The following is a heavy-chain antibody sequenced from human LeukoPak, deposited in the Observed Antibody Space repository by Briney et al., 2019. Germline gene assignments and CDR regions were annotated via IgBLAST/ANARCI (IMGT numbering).Heavy chain of an antibody. CDR1: GFTFSSSE. CDR3: ARDYTMIRGYLDV. CDR2: ISSSGTNI. Sequence: GGSLRLSCAASGFTFSSSEMNWVRQAPGKGLEWVSHISSSGTNIYYADSVRGRFTISRDNAKNSLDLQMDSLRAEDTAVYYFARDYTMIRGYLDVWGQGTTVTVSS. J-gene: IGHJ6*02. D-gene: IGHD3-10*01. V-gene: IGHV3-48*03.